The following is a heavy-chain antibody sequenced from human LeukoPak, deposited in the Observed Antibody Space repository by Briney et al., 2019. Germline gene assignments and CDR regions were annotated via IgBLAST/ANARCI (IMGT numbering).Heavy chain of an antibody. D-gene: IGHD6-13*01. V-gene: IGHV1-69*06. CDR1: GGTFSSYA. CDR2: IIPIFGTA. Sequence: WASVKVSCKASGGTFSSYAISWVRQAPGQGLEWMGGIIPIFGTANYAQKFQGRVTITADKSTSTAYMELSSLRSEDTAVYYCASLREGSSWYGYWGQGTLVTVPS. CDR3: ASLREGSSWYGY. J-gene: IGHJ4*02.